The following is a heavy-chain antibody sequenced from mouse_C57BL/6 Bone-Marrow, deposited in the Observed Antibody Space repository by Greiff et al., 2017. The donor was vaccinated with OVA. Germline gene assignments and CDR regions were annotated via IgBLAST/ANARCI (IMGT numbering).Heavy chain of an antibody. D-gene: IGHD2-3*01. Sequence: QVQLQQPGTELVKPGASVKLSCKASGYTFTSYWMHWVKQRPGQGLEWIGNINPSNGGTNYNEKFKSKATLTVDKSSSTAYMQLSSLTSEDSAVYYCARYRIYDGYHEYFDVWGTGTTVTVSS. CDR3: ARYRIYDGYHEYFDV. CDR2: INPSNGGT. V-gene: IGHV1-53*01. J-gene: IGHJ1*03. CDR1: GYTFTSYW.